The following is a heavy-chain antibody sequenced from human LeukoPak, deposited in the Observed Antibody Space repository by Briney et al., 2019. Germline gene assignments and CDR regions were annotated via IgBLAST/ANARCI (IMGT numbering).Heavy chain of an antibody. CDR2: ISSGSTYI. Sequence: GGSLRLSCAASGFTFSSCSMSWVRQAPGKGLEWVSSISSGSTYIYYADSMKGRFTISRDNAKNSLYLQMNTLRAEDTAVYYCARDRIYSGIYHDTFDIWGHGKMVTVSS. CDR1: GFTFSSCS. J-gene: IGHJ3*02. CDR3: ARDRIYSGIYHDTFDI. V-gene: IGHV3-21*01. D-gene: IGHD1-26*01.